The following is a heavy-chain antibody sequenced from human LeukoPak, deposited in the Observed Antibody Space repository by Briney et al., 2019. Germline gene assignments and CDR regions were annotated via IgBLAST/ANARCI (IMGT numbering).Heavy chain of an antibody. D-gene: IGHD3-10*01. CDR2: IWYDGSNE. CDR1: GFTFSNYG. J-gene: IGHJ4*02. V-gene: IGHV3-33*01. Sequence: GGSLRLSCAASGFTFSNYGMHWVRQAPGKGLEWVAVIWYDGSNEYYADSVKGRFTISRDNSKNTLSLQMNSLRAEDTVVYYCARYYGSGSVGGFDYWGQGTLVTVSS. CDR3: ARYYGSGSVGGFDY.